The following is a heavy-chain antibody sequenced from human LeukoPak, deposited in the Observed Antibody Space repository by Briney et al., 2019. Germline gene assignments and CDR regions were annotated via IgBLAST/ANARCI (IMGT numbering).Heavy chain of an antibody. CDR1: GFMFRSYA. J-gene: IGHJ4*02. CDR3: AKDGDYYDSDAYSSFFDY. Sequence: GGSPRLSCAASGFMFRSYAMSWVRQAPGKGLEWVAAISGSGGSRYYADSVKGRFAISRDDSTNTLSLQMTSLRAEDTAIYYCAKDGDYYDSDAYSSFFDYWGQGTLVTVSS. CDR2: ISGSGGSR. V-gene: IGHV3-23*01. D-gene: IGHD3-22*01.